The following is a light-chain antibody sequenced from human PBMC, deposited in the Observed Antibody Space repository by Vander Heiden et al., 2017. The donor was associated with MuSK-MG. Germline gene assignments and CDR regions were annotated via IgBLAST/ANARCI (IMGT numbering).Light chain of an antibody. CDR2: GAS. Sequence: DIQMTQSPSILSASVGDRVTITCRASQSINTYLAWYQQKPGNAPKLLIYGASNLENGVPSRFSGSGSGTEFTLTISSLQPDDLATYFCQHNYSFLLTFGDGTKVDIK. J-gene: IGKJ4*01. V-gene: IGKV1-5*01. CDR1: QSINTY. CDR3: QHNYSFLLT.